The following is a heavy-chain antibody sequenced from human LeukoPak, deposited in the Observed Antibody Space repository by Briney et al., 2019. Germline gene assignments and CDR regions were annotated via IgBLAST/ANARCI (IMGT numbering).Heavy chain of an antibody. CDR2: ISAYNGNT. CDR3: ARVPYYGDPHWYFDL. J-gene: IGHJ2*01. D-gene: IGHD4-17*01. Sequence: ASVKVSCKASGYTFTSYGISWVRQAPGQGLEWMGWISAYNGNTNYAQKLQGRVTMTTDTSTSTAYMELRSLRSDDTAVYYCARVPYYGDPHWYFDLWGRGTLVTVSS. CDR1: GYTFTSYG. V-gene: IGHV1-18*01.